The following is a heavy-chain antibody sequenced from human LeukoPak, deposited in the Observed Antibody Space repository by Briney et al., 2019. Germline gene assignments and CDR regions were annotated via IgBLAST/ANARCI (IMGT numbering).Heavy chain of an antibody. D-gene: IGHD6-6*01. V-gene: IGHV4-30-4*01. CDR2: VYYSGST. CDR1: GGSISSGDYY. CDR3: ARLSVAAEYYFDY. Sequence: SQTLSLTCNVSGGSISSGDYYWSWIRQPPGKGLEWIGYVYYSGSTYYNPSLQSRLTISIDKSKNQFSLKLRSVSAADTAVYYCARLSVAAEYYFDYWGQGTLVTVSS. J-gene: IGHJ4*02.